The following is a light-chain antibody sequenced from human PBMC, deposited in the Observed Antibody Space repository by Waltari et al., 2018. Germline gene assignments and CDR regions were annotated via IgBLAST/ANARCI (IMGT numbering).Light chain of an antibody. V-gene: IGLV2-11*01. CDR1: SRDVGAYNP. Sequence: QSALTQPRSVSGSPGQSVPISCPGPSRDVGAYNPVSWYQQSPGTAPNLLIYEVNNRPSGVPDRFSASKSGNTASLTISGLRAEDEADYYCCSYAGDYTLVFGGGTKLTVL. CDR3: CSYAGDYTLV. J-gene: IGLJ2*01. CDR2: EVN.